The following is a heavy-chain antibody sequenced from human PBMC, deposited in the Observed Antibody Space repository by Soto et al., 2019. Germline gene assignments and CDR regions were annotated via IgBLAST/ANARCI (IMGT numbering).Heavy chain of an antibody. CDR1: GGSFSGYY. V-gene: IGHV4-34*01. Sequence: SETLSLTCAVYGGSFSGYYWSWIRQPPGKGLEWIGEINHSGSTNYNPSLKSRVTISVDTSKNQFSLKLSSVTAADTAVYYCARLAAAATYWGQGTLVTVSS. CDR2: INHSGST. J-gene: IGHJ4*02. CDR3: ARLAAAATY. D-gene: IGHD6-13*01.